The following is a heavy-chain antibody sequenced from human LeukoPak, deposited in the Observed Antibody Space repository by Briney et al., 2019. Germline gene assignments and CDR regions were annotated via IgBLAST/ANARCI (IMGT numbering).Heavy chain of an antibody. V-gene: IGHV3-23*01. CDR2: ISDNGGRT. J-gene: IGHJ4*02. D-gene: IGHD2-2*01. CDR3: AKDSSTKSGDYDYFDN. CDR1: GFTFSSYA. Sequence: GGSLRLSCAASGFTFSSYAMSWVRQAPGKGLEWVSAISDNGGRTYYADSVKGRFTLSRDNSKNTLYLQMNSLRADDTAIYYCAKDSSTKSGDYDYFDNWGQGTLVTVSS.